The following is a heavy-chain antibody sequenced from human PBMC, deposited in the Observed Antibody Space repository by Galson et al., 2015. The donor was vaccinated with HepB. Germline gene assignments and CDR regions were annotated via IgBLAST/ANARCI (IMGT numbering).Heavy chain of an antibody. J-gene: IGHJ6*02. D-gene: IGHD2-15*01. CDR3: TKEGCSGDRCFGHYGMDV. CDR2: VGGDGSIT. Sequence: SLRLSCATSGFTFISYAMHWVRQIPGKGLVWVSRVGGDGSITMSADSVKGRFTISRDNAKNSLYLQMNSLRADDTALYYCTKEGCSGDRCFGHYGMDVWGQGTTVTVSS. CDR1: GFTFISYA. V-gene: IGHV3-74*03.